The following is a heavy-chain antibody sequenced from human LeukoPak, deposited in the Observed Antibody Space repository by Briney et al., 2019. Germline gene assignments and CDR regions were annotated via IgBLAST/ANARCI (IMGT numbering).Heavy chain of an antibody. CDR1: GGSFSGYY. CDR2: INHSGST. Sequence: PSETLSLTCAVYGGSFSGYYWSWIRQPPGKGLEWIGEINHSGSTNYNPSLKSRVTISVDTSKNQFSLKLSSVTAADTAVYYCARRMPLRNFQHWGQGTLVTVSS. V-gene: IGHV4-34*01. D-gene: IGHD2-2*01. CDR3: ARRMPLRNFQH. J-gene: IGHJ1*01.